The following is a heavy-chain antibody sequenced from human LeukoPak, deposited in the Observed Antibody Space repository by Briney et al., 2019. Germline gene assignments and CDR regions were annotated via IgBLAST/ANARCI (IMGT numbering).Heavy chain of an antibody. D-gene: IGHD3-10*01. CDR2: INQSGRT. V-gene: IGHV4-34*01. Sequence: SETLSLTCAVYGGSFSGYYWSGIRQPPGKGLEGIGEINQSGRTNYNPSRKSRVTISVDTSTNPFSLKLSSVAAADTAVYYCARGNGSGSYYTLDSWGEGTLVTVSS. J-gene: IGHJ4*02. CDR3: ARGNGSGSYYTLDS. CDR1: GGSFSGYY.